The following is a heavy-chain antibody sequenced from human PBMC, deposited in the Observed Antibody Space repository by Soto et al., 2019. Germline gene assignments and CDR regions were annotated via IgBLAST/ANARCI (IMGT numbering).Heavy chain of an antibody. D-gene: IGHD2-15*01. CDR3: ASPSSPYCNYSNRHFAPLQQ. V-gene: IGHV4-38-2*01. CDR1: ITNIYY. CDR2: IYHSGST. J-gene: IGHJ4*01. Sequence: SSETLSLTCAVSITNIYYFGWIRQPPGKGLEWIGSIYHSGSTYYNPSLKSRVTISVETSRNQFSLKLRSVTAADTAVYFCASPSSPYCNYSNRHFAPLQQWGQG.